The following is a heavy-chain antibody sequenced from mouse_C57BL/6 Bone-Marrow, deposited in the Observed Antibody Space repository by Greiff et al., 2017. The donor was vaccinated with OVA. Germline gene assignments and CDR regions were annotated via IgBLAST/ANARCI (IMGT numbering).Heavy chain of an antibody. CDR2: IYPGDGDT. V-gene: IGHV1-82*01. J-gene: IGHJ2*01. CDR1: GYAFSSSW. CDR3: AKSHYYGSSYDYFDY. D-gene: IGHD1-1*01. Sequence: VQLQESGPELVKPGASVKISCKASGYAFSSSWMNWVKQRPGKGLEWIGRIYPGDGDTNYNGKFKGKATLTADKSSSTAYMQLSSLTSEDSAVYFGAKSHYYGSSYDYFDYWGQGTTLTVSS.